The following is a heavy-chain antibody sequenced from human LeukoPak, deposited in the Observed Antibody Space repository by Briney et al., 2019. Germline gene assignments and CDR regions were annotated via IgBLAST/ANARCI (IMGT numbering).Heavy chain of an antibody. CDR1: GFTFSSYG. V-gene: IGHV3-30*02. CDR2: IRYDGSNK. D-gene: IGHD3-22*01. J-gene: IGHJ3*02. Sequence: PGGSLRLSCAASGFTFSSYGMHWVRQAPGKGLEWMAFIRYDGSNKYYADSVKGRFTISRDNSKNTLYLQMNSLRAEDTAVYYCANQLTYYYDSSGYYDADAFDIWGQGTMVTVSS. CDR3: ANQLTYYYDSSGYYDADAFDI.